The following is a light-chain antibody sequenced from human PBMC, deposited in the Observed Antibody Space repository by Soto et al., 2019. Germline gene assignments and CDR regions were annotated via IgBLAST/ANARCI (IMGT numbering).Light chain of an antibody. CDR1: QSVSIY. J-gene: IGKJ3*01. V-gene: IGKV3-11*01. CDR2: DES. Sequence: IFLTHSPSTLSLSPGERSTLSCRASQSVSIYLAWYQQKPGQAPRLLIYDESNRATGIQARFSGSGSGKELTITISSIEPEDFEVYYCKQRRKWHLNFGPGKKVDIK. CDR3: KQRRKWHLN.